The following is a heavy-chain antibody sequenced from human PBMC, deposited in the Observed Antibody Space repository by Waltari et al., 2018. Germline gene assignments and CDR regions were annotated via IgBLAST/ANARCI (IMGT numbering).Heavy chain of an antibody. D-gene: IGHD6-13*01. CDR1: GGSLSSYY. Sequence: QVQLQESGPGLVKPSETLSLTCTVSGGSLSSYYWRWIRPPPGKGLEWIGYIYYSGSTNYNPSLKSRVTISVDTSKNQFSLKLSSVTAADTAVYYCAREQAAGTPHYYYYYGMDVWGQGTTVTVSS. CDR3: AREQAAGTPHYYYYYGMDV. V-gene: IGHV4-59*01. J-gene: IGHJ6*02. CDR2: IYYSGST.